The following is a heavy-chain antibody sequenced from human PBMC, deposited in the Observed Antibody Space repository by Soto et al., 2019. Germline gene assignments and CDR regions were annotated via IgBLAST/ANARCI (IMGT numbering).Heavy chain of an antibody. CDR2: IDPSDSYP. V-gene: IGHV5-10-1*01. D-gene: IGHD3-10*01. CDR3: ARALDYYGFKSYSDMYI. CDR1: GYSFSSYC. Sequence: GESLKISCKGCGYSFSSYCISWVRQMTGKGLEWMGRIDPSDSYPNYSPSFQGHVTISAYKSISTAYLQWCSLKASDTAMYYCARALDYYGFKSYSDMYICGQQTTVPVSS. J-gene: IGHJ6*02.